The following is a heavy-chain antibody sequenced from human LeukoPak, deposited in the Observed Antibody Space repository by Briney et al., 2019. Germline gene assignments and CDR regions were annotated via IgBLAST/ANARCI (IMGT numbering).Heavy chain of an antibody. V-gene: IGHV4-4*07. CDR1: GGSISSYY. Sequence: KPSETLSLTCTVSGGSISSYYWSWIRQPAGKGLEWIGRIYTSGSTNYNPSLKSRVTMSVDTSKNQFSLKLSSVTAADTAVYYCARGGYCSSTSCYDGGEGYYYYYYMDVWGKGTTVTVSS. D-gene: IGHD2-2*01. J-gene: IGHJ6*03. CDR2: IYTSGST. CDR3: ARGGYCSSTSCYDGGEGYYYYYYMDV.